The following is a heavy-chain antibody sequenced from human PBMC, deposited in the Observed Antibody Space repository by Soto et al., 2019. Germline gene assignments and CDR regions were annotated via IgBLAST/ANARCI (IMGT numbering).Heavy chain of an antibody. Sequence: PGESLKISCVGSGFIFSNNGMHWVRQTPGKGLEWVAFMSYDGSDTFYADSVKGRFTISRDNAKNTLFLQMSNLRAEDTAMYYCTIVRVADSALDHWGQGTLVTVSS. CDR3: TIVRVADSALDH. CDR1: GFIFSNNG. J-gene: IGHJ4*02. CDR2: MSYDGSDT. D-gene: IGHD3-10*02. V-gene: IGHV3-30*02.